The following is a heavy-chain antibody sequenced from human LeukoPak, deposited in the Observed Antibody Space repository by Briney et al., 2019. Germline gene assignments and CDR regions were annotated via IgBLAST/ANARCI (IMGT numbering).Heavy chain of an antibody. CDR1: GFTFSTYA. J-gene: IGHJ5*02. CDR3: AKDVSWNWFDP. CDR2: ISYDGSNK. V-gene: IGHV3-30*18. Sequence: PGGSLRLSCAASGFTFSTYAMHWVRQAPGKGLEWVAVISYDGSNKYYADSVKGRFTISRDNSKNTLYLQMNTLRAEDTAVYYCAKDVSWNWFDPWGQGTLVIVSS.